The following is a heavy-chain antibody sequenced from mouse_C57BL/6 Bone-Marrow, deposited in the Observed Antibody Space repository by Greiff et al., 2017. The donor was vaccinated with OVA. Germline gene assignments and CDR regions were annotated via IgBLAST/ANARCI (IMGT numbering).Heavy chain of an antibody. Sequence: VQLQQSGAELVRPGTSVKVSCKASGYAFTNYLIEWVKQRPGQGLEWIGVINPGSGGTNYNEKFKGKATLTADKSSSTAYMQRSSLTSEDSAVYFCAREEQVLTTVAGDAMDYWGQGTSVTVSS. D-gene: IGHD1-1*01. J-gene: IGHJ4*01. V-gene: IGHV1-54*01. CDR3: AREEQVLTTVAGDAMDY. CDR2: INPGSGGT. CDR1: GYAFTNYL.